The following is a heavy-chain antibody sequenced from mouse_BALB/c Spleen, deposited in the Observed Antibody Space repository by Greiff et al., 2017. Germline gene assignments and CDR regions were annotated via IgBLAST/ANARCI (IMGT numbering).Heavy chain of an antibody. Sequence: EVMLVESGGGLVQPGGSRKLSCAASGFTFSSFGMHWVRQAPEKGLEWVTYISSGSSTIYYADTVKGRFTISRDNPKNTLFLQMTSLRSEDTAMYYCARRAYYYGSSPYYFDYWGQGTTLTVSS. CDR2: ISSGSSTI. D-gene: IGHD1-1*01. CDR1: GFTFSSFG. V-gene: IGHV5-17*02. J-gene: IGHJ2*01. CDR3: ARRAYYYGSSPYYFDY.